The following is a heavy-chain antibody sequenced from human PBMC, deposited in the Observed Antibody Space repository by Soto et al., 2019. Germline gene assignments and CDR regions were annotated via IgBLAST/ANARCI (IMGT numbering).Heavy chain of an antibody. D-gene: IGHD3-9*01. CDR1: GGSISSGDYY. J-gene: IGHJ4*02. CDR3: ARVVGGPVYFDWLPKYYFDY. V-gene: IGHV4-30-4*01. CDR2: IYYSGST. Sequence: SETLSLTCTVSGGSISSGDYYWSWIRQPPGKGLEWIGYIYYSGSTYYNPSLKSRVTISVDTSKNQFSLKLSSVTAADTAVYYCARVVGGPVYFDWLPKYYFDYWGQGTLVTVSS.